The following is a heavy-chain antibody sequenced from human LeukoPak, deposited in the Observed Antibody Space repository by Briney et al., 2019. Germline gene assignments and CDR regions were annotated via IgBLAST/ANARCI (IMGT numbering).Heavy chain of an antibody. V-gene: IGHV3-30*03. Sequence: PGGSLRLSCAASRFTFTNFGMHWVRQAPGKGLEWVAVLSYDGSDKYYADSVKGRFTISRHNSENTLYLQMNSLRAEDTAVYYCARSAWFDYWGQGTLVTVSS. CDR1: RFTFTNFG. CDR3: ARSAWFDY. J-gene: IGHJ4*02. CDR2: LSYDGSDK.